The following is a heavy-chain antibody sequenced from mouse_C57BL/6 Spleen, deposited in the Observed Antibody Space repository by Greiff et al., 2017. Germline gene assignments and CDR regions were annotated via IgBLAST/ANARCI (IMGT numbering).Heavy chain of an antibody. CDR3: ARNYDYGSNYGGMDY. J-gene: IGHJ4*01. Sequence: QVQLKQSGPGLVAPSQSLSITCTVSGFSLTSYAISWVRQPPGKGLEWLGVIWTGGGTNYNSALKSRLSISKDNSKSQVFLKMNSLQTDDTARYYCARNYDYGSNYGGMDYWGQGTSVTVSS. V-gene: IGHV2-9-1*01. D-gene: IGHD1-1*01. CDR1: GFSLTSYA. CDR2: IWTGGGT.